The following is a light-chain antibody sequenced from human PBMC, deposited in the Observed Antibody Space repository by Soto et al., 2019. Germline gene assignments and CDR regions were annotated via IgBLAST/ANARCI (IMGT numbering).Light chain of an antibody. CDR1: QSVSGY. J-gene: IGKJ1*01. V-gene: IGKV3-11*01. CDR2: EAS. CDR3: HQRSYWPWT. Sequence: EIVLTQSPATLSLSPGERATLSCRASQSVSGYLVWYQQKPGQAPRFLIYEASTRATGIPARFSGSGTGTDFTLTINSLEPEDFAVYFCHQRSYWPWTFGQGTKVEIK.